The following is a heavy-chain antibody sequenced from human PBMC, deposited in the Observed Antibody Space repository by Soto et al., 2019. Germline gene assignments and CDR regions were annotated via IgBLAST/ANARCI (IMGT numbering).Heavy chain of an antibody. CDR1: GGSISSSSYY. J-gene: IGHJ4*02. CDR3: ARVTAASGLNFFDY. D-gene: IGHD6-13*01. Sequence: QLQLQESGPGLVKPSETLSLTCTVSGGSISSSSYYWGWIRQPPGKGLERIGSIYYSGSTSYNPSLKSRVPRSVDTSKNQFSRKLSSGTAADTAVYYCARVTAASGLNFFDYWCQGTLVTVSS. CDR2: IYYSGST. V-gene: IGHV4-39*01.